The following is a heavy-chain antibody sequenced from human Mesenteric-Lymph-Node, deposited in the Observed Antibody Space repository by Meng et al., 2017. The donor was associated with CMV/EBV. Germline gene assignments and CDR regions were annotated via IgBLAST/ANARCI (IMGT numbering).Heavy chain of an antibody. CDR3: AKILEDFDY. CDR1: GFTFSIYS. V-gene: IGHV3-48*04. CDR2: ISSSSSTI. J-gene: IGHJ4*02. D-gene: IGHD3-3*01. Sequence: GESLKISCAASGFTFSIYSMNWVRQAPGKGLEWVSYISSSSSTIYYADSVKGRFTISRDNAKNSLYLQMNSLRADDTAVYYCAKILEDFDYWGQGALVTVSS.